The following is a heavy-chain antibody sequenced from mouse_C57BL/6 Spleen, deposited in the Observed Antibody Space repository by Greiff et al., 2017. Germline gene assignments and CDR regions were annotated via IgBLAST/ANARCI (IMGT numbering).Heavy chain of an antibody. Sequence: QVQLKQPGAELVKPGASVKVSCKASGYTFTSYWMHWVKQRPGQGLEWIGRIHPSDSDTNYNQKFKGKDTLTVDKSSSTAYMQLSSLTSEDSAVYYYATFCYGNYGGYWGKGTTLTVSS. CDR2: IHPSDSDT. J-gene: IGHJ2*01. D-gene: IGHD2-1*01. V-gene: IGHV1-74*01. CDR1: GYTFTSYW. CDR3: ATFCYGNYGGY.